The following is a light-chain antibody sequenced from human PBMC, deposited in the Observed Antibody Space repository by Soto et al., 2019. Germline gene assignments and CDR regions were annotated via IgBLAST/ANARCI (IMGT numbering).Light chain of an antibody. V-gene: IGKV1-17*03. J-gene: IGKJ5*01. CDR3: LQHNTYPLT. CDR1: QDISNH. CDR2: GAS. Sequence: DIQMTQSPSAMSASVGDRVTITCRASQDISNHLAWFQQKPGKVPKRLIYGASSLQSGVPSRFSGSGSGTEFTLTISSLQPEDFATYYCLQHNTYPLTFGQGTRLEI.